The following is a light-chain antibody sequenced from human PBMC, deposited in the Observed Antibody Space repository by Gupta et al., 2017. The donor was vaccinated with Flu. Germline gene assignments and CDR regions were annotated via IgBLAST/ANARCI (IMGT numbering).Light chain of an antibody. Sequence: ITISSTGTRSDIGYYNYVFWDQQPPTTAHNLLIYGVNNRTAGVANLFSASKAGATASLTISGRQAEDEADYYCTSAISSSTLVFGGGTKLTVL. CDR1: RSDIGYYNY. CDR2: GVN. V-gene: IGLV2-14*01. J-gene: IGLJ2*01. CDR3: TSAISSSTLV.